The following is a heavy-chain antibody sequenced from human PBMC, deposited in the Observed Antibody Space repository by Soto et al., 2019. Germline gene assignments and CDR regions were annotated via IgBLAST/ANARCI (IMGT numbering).Heavy chain of an antibody. CDR3: ARYSTSSRLGKYYFDY. CDR2: IKYVGTT. CDR1: GGSISSSDHY. Sequence: QLQLQESGPGLVKPSETLSLTCTVSGGSISSSDHYWSWIRQPPGKGLEWIASIKYVGTTYYNPSLKSRSTISVDTSKNQFSLKLNSVTAADTAVYSCARYSTSSRLGKYYFDYWGQGTLVIVSS. J-gene: IGHJ4*02. D-gene: IGHD6-6*01. V-gene: IGHV4-39*01.